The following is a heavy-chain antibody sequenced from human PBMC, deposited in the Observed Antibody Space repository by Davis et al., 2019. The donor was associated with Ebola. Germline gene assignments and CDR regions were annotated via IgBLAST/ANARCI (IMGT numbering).Heavy chain of an antibody. CDR1: GFTFSTYS. D-gene: IGHD2-8*01. CDR2: IGSSGTVI. J-gene: IGHJ5*02. CDR3: VREVYSLTHWFDP. V-gene: IGHV3-48*02. Sequence: GESLKISCEGSGFTFSTYSMNWVRQAPGKGLEWVAYIGSSGTVIYYADAVKGRFTISRDNVDNSVFLQMNGLRDEDTAVYYCVREVYSLTHWFDPWGQGTVVIVSS.